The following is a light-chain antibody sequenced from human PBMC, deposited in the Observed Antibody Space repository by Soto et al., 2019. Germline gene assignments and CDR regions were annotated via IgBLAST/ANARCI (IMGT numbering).Light chain of an antibody. CDR1: QSINSW. J-gene: IGKJ1*01. CDR2: KAS. V-gene: IGKV1-5*03. CDR3: QQYDSFTWT. Sequence: DIQMTQSPSTLSASVGDRVTITCRASQSINSWLAWYQQKAGKAPKLLIYKASTFESGVPSRFSGGESGTEFTLTISSLQPDDFATYYCQQYDSFTWTFGQGTKVEFK.